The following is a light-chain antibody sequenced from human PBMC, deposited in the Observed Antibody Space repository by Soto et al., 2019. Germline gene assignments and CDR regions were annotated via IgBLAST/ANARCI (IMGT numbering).Light chain of an antibody. CDR1: SSDVGGYNY. CDR2: EVN. V-gene: IGLV2-8*01. Sequence: QSVLTQPPSASGSPGQSVTISCTGTSSDVGGYNYVSWYQQYTGKVPKLMVYEVNNRPSGVPDRFSGSKSGNTASLTVSGLQADDEADYYCTSYAGGNNVFGTGTKVTVL. CDR3: TSYAGGNNV. J-gene: IGLJ1*01.